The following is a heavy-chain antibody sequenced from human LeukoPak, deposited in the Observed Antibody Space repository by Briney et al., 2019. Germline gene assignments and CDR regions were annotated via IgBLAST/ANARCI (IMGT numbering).Heavy chain of an antibody. CDR3: AGVPVRDNSNYFFPDYYYGMDV. J-gene: IGHJ6*02. Sequence: GGSLRLSCAASGFTFSSYAMSWVRQAPGKGLEWVSAISGSGGSTYYADSVKGRFTISRDNAKNSLYLQMNSLRAEDTAVYYCAGVPVRDNSNYFFPDYYYGMDVWGQGTTVTVSS. D-gene: IGHD4-11*01. V-gene: IGHV3-23*01. CDR2: ISGSGGST. CDR1: GFTFSSYA.